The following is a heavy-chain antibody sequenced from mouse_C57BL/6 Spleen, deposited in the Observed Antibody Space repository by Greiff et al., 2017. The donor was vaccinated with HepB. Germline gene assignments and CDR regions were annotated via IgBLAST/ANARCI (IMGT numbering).Heavy chain of an antibody. J-gene: IGHJ1*03. D-gene: IGHD4-1*01. V-gene: IGHV5-6*01. CDR2: ISSGGSYA. Sequence: EVKLMESGGDLVKPGGSLKLSCAASGFTFSSYGMSWVRQTPDKRLEWVATISSGGSYAYYPDSVKGRFTISRDNANNTLYLQVSSLKSEDTAMYYGARHRTGARDFDVWGTGTTVTVSS. CDR1: GFTFSSYG. CDR3: ARHRTGARDFDV.